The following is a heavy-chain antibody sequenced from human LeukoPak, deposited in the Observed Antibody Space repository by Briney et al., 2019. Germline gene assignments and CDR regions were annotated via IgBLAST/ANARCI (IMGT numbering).Heavy chain of an antibody. Sequence: ASVKGSCKASGYIFSDYYMHWVRQAPGRGFEWMRWISRRSGATKIAEKFQGRVTLTRDTSISTAYVELTNLASDDTAVYYCLSWAGGNSDVASFDYWGQGTLVIVSS. CDR1: GYIFSDYY. V-gene: IGHV1-2*02. CDR2: ISRRSGAT. D-gene: IGHD2-21*01. J-gene: IGHJ4*02. CDR3: LSWAGGNSDVASFDY.